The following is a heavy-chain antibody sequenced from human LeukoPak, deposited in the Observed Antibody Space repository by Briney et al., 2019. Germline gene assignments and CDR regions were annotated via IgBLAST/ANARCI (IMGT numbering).Heavy chain of an antibody. Sequence: GASVKVSCKVSGYTLTELSMHWVRQAPGKGLEWMGGFDPEDGETIYAQKFQGRVTMTEDTSTDTAYMELSSLRSEDTAVYYCATRGNGYSGYFPDAFDIWGQGTMVTVSS. D-gene: IGHD5-12*01. CDR3: ATRGNGYSGYFPDAFDI. J-gene: IGHJ3*02. V-gene: IGHV1-24*01. CDR2: FDPEDGET. CDR1: GYTLTELS.